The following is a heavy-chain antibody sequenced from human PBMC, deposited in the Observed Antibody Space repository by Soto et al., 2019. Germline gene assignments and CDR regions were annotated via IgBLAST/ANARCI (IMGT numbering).Heavy chain of an antibody. CDR1: GGSFSGYY. CDR3: ARDRPYSHFWSGYQYEGPCGMDV. CDR2: IDHSGRT. J-gene: IGHJ6*02. V-gene: IGHV4-34*02. D-gene: IGHD3-3*02. Sequence: QVQLQQWGAGLLKPSETLSLTCAVHGGSFSGYYWTWIRQAPGKGLAWIGEIDHSGRTNYNSPLKTRFSISVDTPKTQISLLLLSATAADTGVYYCARDRPYSHFWSGYQYEGPCGMDVSGQGPTVTVSS.